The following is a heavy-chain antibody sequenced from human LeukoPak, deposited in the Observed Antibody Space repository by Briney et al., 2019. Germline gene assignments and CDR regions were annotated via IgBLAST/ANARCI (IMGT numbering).Heavy chain of an antibody. V-gene: IGHV3-23*01. D-gene: IGHD2-15*01. CDR2: ISGSGGST. CDR3: AVNCSGGTCYDY. CDR1: GFTFSNHA. J-gene: IGHJ4*02. Sequence: GGSLRLSCAASGFTFSNHAMSWVRQAPGKGLEWVSGISGSGGSTYYADSVKGRFTISRDNSKNTLYLQMNSLRAEDTAVYHCAVNCSGGTCYDYWGQGTLVTVSS.